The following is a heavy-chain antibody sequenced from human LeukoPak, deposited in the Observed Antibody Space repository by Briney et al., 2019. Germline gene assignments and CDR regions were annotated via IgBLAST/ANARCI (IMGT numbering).Heavy chain of an antibody. CDR1: GFTFSDHW. V-gene: IGHV3-7*01. J-gene: IGHJ4*02. Sequence: GGSLRLSCAASGFTFSDHWMTWVRQVPGKGLEWVANIKQDGSEKYYVDSVKGRFTISRDNAKNSLYLQMNSLRAEDTAVYYCANSKLGELDYWGQGTLVTVSS. CDR3: ANSKLGELDY. D-gene: IGHD7-27*01. CDR2: IKQDGSEK.